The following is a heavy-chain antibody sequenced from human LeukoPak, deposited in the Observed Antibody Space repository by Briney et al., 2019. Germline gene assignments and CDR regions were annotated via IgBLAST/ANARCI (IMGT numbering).Heavy chain of an antibody. Sequence: PSETLSLTCTVSGGSISSYCWSWIRQPPGKGLEWIGYIYYSGSTNYNPSLKSRVTISVDTSKNQFSLKLSSVTAADTAVYYCARDCSTSCYTGLYYYGMDVWGQGTTVTVSS. CDR3: ARDCSTSCYTGLYYYGMDV. J-gene: IGHJ6*02. D-gene: IGHD2-2*02. CDR2: IYYSGST. CDR1: GGSISSYC. V-gene: IGHV4-59*01.